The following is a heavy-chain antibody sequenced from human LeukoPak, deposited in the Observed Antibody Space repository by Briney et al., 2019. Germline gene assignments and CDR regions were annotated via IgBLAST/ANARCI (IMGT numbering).Heavy chain of an antibody. J-gene: IGHJ4*02. CDR2: IYHSGST. Sequence: PSQTLSLTCAVSGGSISSGGYSWSWIRQPPGKGLEWIGYIYHSGSTYYNPSLKNRVTISVDRSKNQFSLKLSSVTAADTAVYYCAREGTDYGDYYFDYWGQGTLVTVSS. CDR3: AREGTDYGDYYFDY. V-gene: IGHV4-30-2*01. D-gene: IGHD4-17*01. CDR1: GGSISSGGYS.